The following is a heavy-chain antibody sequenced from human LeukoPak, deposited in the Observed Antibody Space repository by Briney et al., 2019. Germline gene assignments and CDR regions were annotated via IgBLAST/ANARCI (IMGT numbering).Heavy chain of an antibody. D-gene: IGHD6-19*01. CDR2: INHSGST. CDR3: ARGGYSGGWYRWFDP. J-gene: IGHJ5*02. V-gene: IGHV4-34*01. CDR1: GGSFSGYY. Sequence: PSETLSLTCAVYGGSFSGYYWSWIRQPPGKGLEWIGEINHSGSTNYNPSLKSRVTISVDTSKNQFSLKLSSVTAADTAVYYCARGGYSGGWYRWFDPWGQGTLVTVSS.